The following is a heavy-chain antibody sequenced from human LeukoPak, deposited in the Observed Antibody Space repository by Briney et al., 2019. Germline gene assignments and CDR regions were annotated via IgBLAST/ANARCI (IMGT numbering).Heavy chain of an antibody. CDR1: GFTVSSNY. CDR2: IYSGGST. J-gene: IGHJ4*02. CDR3: AREELVALDY. D-gene: IGHD2-8*02. Sequence: GGSLRLSCAASGFTVSSNYMSWVRQAPGKGLEWVSVIYSGGSTYYADSVKGRFTISRDNSKNTLYLQMDSLRAEDTAVYYCAREELVALDYWGQGTLVTVSS. V-gene: IGHV3-66*01.